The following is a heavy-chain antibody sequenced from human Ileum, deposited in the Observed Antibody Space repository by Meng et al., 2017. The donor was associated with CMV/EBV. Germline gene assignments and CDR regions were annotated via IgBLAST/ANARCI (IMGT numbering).Heavy chain of an antibody. CDR1: GFTFSSYE. D-gene: IGHD2-2*01. J-gene: IGHJ4*02. CDR3: ARGEGYCSSTSCSWDY. Sequence: GESLKISCAASGFTFSSYEMNWVRQAPGKGLEWVSYISSSGSTIYYADSVKGRFTISRDNAKNSLYLQMNSLRAEDTAVYYCARGEGYCSSTSCSWDYWGQGTLVTVSS. V-gene: IGHV3-48*03. CDR2: ISSSGSTI.